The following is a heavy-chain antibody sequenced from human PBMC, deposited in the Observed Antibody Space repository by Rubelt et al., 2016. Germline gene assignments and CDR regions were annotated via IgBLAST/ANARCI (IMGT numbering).Heavy chain of an antibody. D-gene: IGHD4-17*01. J-gene: IGHJ4*02. V-gene: IGHV1-69*10. CDR2: IIPILGIA. CDR3: ARAGDYSY. Sequence: MGGIIPILGIANYAQKFQGRVTITADKSTSTAYMELRSLRSDDTAVYYCARAGDYSYWGQGTLVTVSS.